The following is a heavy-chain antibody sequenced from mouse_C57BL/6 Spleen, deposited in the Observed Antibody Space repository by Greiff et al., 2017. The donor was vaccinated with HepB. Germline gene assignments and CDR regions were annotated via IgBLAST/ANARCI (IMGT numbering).Heavy chain of an antibody. V-gene: IGHV1-54*01. Sequence: QVQLKESGAELVRPGTSVKVSCKASGYAFTNYLIEWVKQRPGQGLEWIGVINPGSGGTNYNEKFKGKATLTADKSSSTAYMQLSSLTSEDSAVYFCAREDYGSSLDYWGQGTTLTVSS. D-gene: IGHD1-1*01. CDR3: AREDYGSSLDY. J-gene: IGHJ2*01. CDR1: GYAFTNYL. CDR2: INPGSGGT.